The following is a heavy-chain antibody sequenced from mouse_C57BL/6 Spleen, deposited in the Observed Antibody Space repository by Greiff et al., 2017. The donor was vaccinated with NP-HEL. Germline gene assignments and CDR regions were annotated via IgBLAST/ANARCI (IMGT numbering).Heavy chain of an antibody. CDR2: IWTGGGT. V-gene: IGHV2-9-1*01. D-gene: IGHD1-1*01. Sequence: VQVVESGPGLVAPSQSLSITCTVSGFSLTSYAISWVRQPPGKGLEWLGVIWTGGGTNYNSALKSRLSISKDNSKSQVFLKMNSLQTDDTARYYCARITTVVATRYFDVWGTGTTVTVSS. CDR3: ARITTVVATRYFDV. CDR1: GFSLTSYA. J-gene: IGHJ1*03.